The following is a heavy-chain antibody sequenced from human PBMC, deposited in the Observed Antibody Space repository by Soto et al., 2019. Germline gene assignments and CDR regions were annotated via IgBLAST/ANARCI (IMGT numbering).Heavy chain of an antibody. CDR3: APTRYDYGDDAVGY. J-gene: IGHJ4*01. Sequence: EVQLLEYGGGLVQWGESLRLSCVASGFTFNKYVMTWVRQAPGKGLEWVSSISGSSSTTYYADSVKGRFTISRDNSKNTVYLHMNTLSTEDTAVYYCAPTRYDYGDDAVGYWGQGTLVTVSS. CDR1: GFTFNKYV. D-gene: IGHD4-17*01. CDR2: ISGSSSTT. V-gene: IGHV3-23*01.